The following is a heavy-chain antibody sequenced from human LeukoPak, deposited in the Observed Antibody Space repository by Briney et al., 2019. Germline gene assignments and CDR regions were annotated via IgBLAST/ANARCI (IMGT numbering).Heavy chain of an antibody. V-gene: IGHV4-34*01. CDR1: GGSFSGCD. CDR3: ARGLGWKVATMGLFFMDV. D-gene: IGHD5-24*01. CDR2: INDGGDT. J-gene: IGHJ6*03. Sequence: PSETLSLTCGVYGGSFSGCDWSWVRQPPGKGLEWIGEINDGGDTNYNPSLKSRVTMSVKTSKNHFFLEVRSMTTADTAVYYCARGLGWKVATMGLFFMDVWGEGTTVTVSS.